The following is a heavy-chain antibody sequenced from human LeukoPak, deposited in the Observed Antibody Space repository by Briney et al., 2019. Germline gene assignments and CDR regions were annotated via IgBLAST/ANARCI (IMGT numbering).Heavy chain of an antibody. J-gene: IGHJ5*02. V-gene: IGHV4-34*01. Sequence: SETLSLTRAVYGGSFSGYYWSWIRQPPGKGLEWIGEINHSGSTNYNPSLKSRVTISVDTSKNQFSLKLTSVTAADTAVYYCARNPYDSSGYGSWFDPWGQGTLVTVSS. CDR3: ARNPYDSSGYGSWFDP. CDR1: GGSFSGYY. D-gene: IGHD3-22*01. CDR2: INHSGST.